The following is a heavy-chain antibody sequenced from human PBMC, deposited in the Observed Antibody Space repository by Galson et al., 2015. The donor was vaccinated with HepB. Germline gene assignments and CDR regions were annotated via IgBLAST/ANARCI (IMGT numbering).Heavy chain of an antibody. CDR3: ATGRLAATISFGYYYYGMDV. CDR2: INHSGKT. Sequence: IRQPPGKGLEWIGEINHSGKTNYNPSLKSRVTISVDTSKNQFSLNLRSVTAADTAVYYCATGRLAATISFGYYYYGMDVWGHGTTVTISS. D-gene: IGHD5-24*01. J-gene: IGHJ6*02. V-gene: IGHV4-34*01.